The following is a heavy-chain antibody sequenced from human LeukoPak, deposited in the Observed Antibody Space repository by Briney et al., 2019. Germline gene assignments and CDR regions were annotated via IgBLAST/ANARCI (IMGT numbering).Heavy chain of an antibody. CDR2: IYYSGST. D-gene: IGHD6-13*01. CDR3: AREHSSSWAVNWYFDL. J-gene: IGHJ2*01. Sequence: PSETLSLTCTVSGGSISSSSYYWGWIRQPPGKGLEWIGSIYYSGSTYYNPSLKSRVTISVDTSKNQFSLKLSSVTAADTAVYYCAREHSSSWAVNWYFDLWGRGTLVTVSS. CDR1: GGSISSSSYY. V-gene: IGHV4-39*07.